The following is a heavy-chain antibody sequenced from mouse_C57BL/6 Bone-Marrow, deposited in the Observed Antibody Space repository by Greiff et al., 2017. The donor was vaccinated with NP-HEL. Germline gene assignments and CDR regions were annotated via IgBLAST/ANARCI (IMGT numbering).Heavy chain of an antibody. D-gene: IGHD1-1*01. CDR3: ARDDYYGKDYYAMDY. Sequence: DVKLQESGPGLVKPSQTVFLTCTVTGISITTGNYRWSWIRQFPGNKLEWIGYIYYSGTITYNPSLTSRTTITRDTPKNQFFLEMNSLTAEDTATYYCARDDYYGKDYYAMDYWGQGTSVTVSS. CDR2: IYYSGTI. CDR1: GISITTGNYR. J-gene: IGHJ4*01. V-gene: IGHV3-5*01.